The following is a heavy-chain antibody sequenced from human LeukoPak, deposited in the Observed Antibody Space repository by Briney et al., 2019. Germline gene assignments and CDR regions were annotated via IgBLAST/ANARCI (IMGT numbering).Heavy chain of an antibody. CDR1: GITFSGSA. CDR3: TLRDTPSRSDP. CDR2: IRSKAHNHAT. D-gene: IGHD2-2*01. Sequence: GGSLRLSCAASGITFSGSAMHWVRQASGKGLEWVGRIRSKAHNHATAYAASVKGRFTISRDDSKNTAYLQMNSLKIEDTAVSYCTLRDTPSRSDPSGQGTLVTVSS. J-gene: IGHJ5*02. V-gene: IGHV3-73*01.